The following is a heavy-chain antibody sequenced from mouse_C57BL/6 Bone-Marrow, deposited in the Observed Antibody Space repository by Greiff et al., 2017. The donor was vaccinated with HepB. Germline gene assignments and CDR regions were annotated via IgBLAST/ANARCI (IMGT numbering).Heavy chain of an antibody. D-gene: IGHD3-2*02. CDR3: TTDSSGPHYAMDY. Sequence: EVQLQQSGAELVRPGASVKLSCTASGFNIKDYYMHWVKQRPEQGLEWIGRIDPEDGDTEYAPKFQGKATMTADTSSNTAYLQRSSLTSEDTAVYYGTTDSSGPHYAMDYWGQGTSVTVSS. V-gene: IGHV14-1*01. CDR2: IDPEDGDT. CDR1: GFNIKDYY. J-gene: IGHJ4*01.